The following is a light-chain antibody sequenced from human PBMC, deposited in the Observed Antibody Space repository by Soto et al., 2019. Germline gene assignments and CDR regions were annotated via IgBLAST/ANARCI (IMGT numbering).Light chain of an antibody. Sequence: QSALTQPRSVSGSPGQSVAISCTGSSSDVGGYNYVSWYQQHPGKAPKVMIYDVSKRPSGVPDRFSGSKSGNTASLTISGLQAEDEADYYCCSYAGSPSVFGTGTKLTV. CDR3: CSYAGSPSV. CDR1: SSDVGGYNY. J-gene: IGLJ1*01. V-gene: IGLV2-11*01. CDR2: DVS.